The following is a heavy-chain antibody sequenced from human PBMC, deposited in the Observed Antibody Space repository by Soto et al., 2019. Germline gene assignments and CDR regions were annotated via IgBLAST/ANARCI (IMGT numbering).Heavy chain of an antibody. CDR2: VSATAGTI. Sequence: PGGSLRLSCAASGFTFRNYSMSWVRQAPGKGLEWVSLVSATAGTIYYTDSVKGRFTISRDNSRNTVYLQMNSLRADDAAVYYCAKDRLAGGFDYWGQGTLVTVSS. D-gene: IGHD3-16*01. CDR3: AKDRLAGGFDY. CDR1: GFTFRNYS. V-gene: IGHV3-23*01. J-gene: IGHJ4*02.